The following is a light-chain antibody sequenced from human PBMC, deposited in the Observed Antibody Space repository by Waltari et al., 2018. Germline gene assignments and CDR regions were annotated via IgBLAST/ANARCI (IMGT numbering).Light chain of an antibody. J-gene: IGLJ3*02. V-gene: IGLV2-23*01. Sequence: QSALTQPASVSGSPGQSITIPCTGTSRDVGSYNLVSWYQPHPGKAPKLMIYEGSKRPSGVSNRFSGSKSGNTASLTISGLQAEDEADYYCCSYAGIWVFGGGTKLTVL. CDR1: SRDVGSYNL. CDR2: EGS. CDR3: CSYAGIWV.